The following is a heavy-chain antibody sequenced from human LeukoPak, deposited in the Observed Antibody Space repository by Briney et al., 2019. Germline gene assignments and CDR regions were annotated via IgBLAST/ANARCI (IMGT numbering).Heavy chain of an antibody. J-gene: IGHJ4*02. CDR2: MNPNSGNT. CDR1: GYTFTSYD. D-gene: IGHD1-26*01. Sequence: ASVKVSCKASGYTFTSYDINWVRQATGQGLEWMGWMNPNSGNTGYAQKFQGRVTMTRDTSTSTVYMELSSLRSEDTAVYYCARVFGSGRYEFDYWGQGTLVTVSS. V-gene: IGHV1-8*01. CDR3: ARVFGSGRYEFDY.